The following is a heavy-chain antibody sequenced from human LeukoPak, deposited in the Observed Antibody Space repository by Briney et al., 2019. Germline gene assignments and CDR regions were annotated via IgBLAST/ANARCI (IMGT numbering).Heavy chain of an antibody. CDR2: IITNGGGK. D-gene: IGHD6-19*01. J-gene: IGHJ4*02. Sequence: GASVKVSCKASQYRFSTYSIHWVRQAPGQGLEWLGVIITNGGGKMYAQRLQGRVSMTRDMSTSTAYMELSSLTSEDTAVYYCARQADISGWFFDYWGQGTLVTVSS. CDR1: QYRFSTYS. V-gene: IGHV1-46*04. CDR3: ARQADISGWFFDY.